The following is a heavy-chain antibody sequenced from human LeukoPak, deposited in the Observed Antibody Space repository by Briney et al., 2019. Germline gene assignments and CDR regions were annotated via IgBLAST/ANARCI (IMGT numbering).Heavy chain of an antibody. Sequence: PGGSLRLSCAASGFTFSSYWMHWVRQAPGKGLVWVSRINSDGSSTSYADSVKGRFTISRDNAKNTLYLQMNSLRAEDTAMYYCASDFWSGYYTPMGVNYWGQGTLVTVSS. V-gene: IGHV3-74*01. CDR2: INSDGSST. D-gene: IGHD3-3*01. CDR3: ASDFWSGYYTPMGVNY. J-gene: IGHJ4*02. CDR1: GFTFSSYW.